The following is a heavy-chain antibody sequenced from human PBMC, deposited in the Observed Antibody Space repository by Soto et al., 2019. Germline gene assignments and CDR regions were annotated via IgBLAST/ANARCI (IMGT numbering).Heavy chain of an antibody. CDR2: ISGSGDNT. Sequence: GFLGLSCAASGFTFSSYAMSWVRQAPGKGLEWVSVISGSGDNTYYADSVKGRFTISRDTSKNTLYLQMNSLRVEDTALYYCAKGRHGSAYSPLDFWGQGTLVTVSS. CDR3: AKGRHGSAYSPLDF. CDR1: GFTFSSYA. V-gene: IGHV3-23*01. D-gene: IGHD2-21*01. J-gene: IGHJ4*02.